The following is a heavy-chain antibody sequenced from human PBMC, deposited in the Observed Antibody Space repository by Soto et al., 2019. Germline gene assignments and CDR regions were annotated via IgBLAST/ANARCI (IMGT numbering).Heavy chain of an antibody. J-gene: IGHJ5*02. V-gene: IGHV1-18*04. CDR1: GYTFTSYG. Sequence: SVKVSCKASGYTFTSYGISWVRQAPGQGLEWMGWISAYNGNTNYAQKLQGRVTMTTDTSTSTAYMELRSLRSDDTAVYYCARDNLSAGSMTYYDFWSGYSGLNWFDPWGQGTLFTVSS. CDR3: ARDNLSAGSMTYYDFWSGYSGLNWFDP. CDR2: ISAYNGNT. D-gene: IGHD3-3*01.